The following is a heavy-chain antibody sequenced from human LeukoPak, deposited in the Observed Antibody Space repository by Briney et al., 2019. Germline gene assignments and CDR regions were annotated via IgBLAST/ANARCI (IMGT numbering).Heavy chain of an antibody. Sequence: PGGSLRLSCAASGFTDSSNYMSWVRQAPGKGLEWVSVIYSGGNTYYSDSVKGRFTISRDNSKNTLYLQMNSLRPEDTAMYYCAAWVVVTTTGWFDPWGQGTLVTVSS. CDR3: AAWVVVTTTGWFDP. V-gene: IGHV3-66*02. CDR1: GFTDSSNY. J-gene: IGHJ5*02. CDR2: IYSGGNT. D-gene: IGHD3-22*01.